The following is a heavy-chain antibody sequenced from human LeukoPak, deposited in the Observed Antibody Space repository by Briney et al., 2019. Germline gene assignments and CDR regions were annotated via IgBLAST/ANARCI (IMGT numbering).Heavy chain of an antibody. CDR3: ARDIVVVPAAWYYFDY. CDR2: INPSGGST. J-gene: IGHJ4*02. D-gene: IGHD2-2*01. V-gene: IGHV1-46*01. CDR1: GYXFTSYY. Sequence: ASVKVSCMTSGYXFTSYYMHWVRQAPGQGLEWMGIINPSGGSTSYAQKFQGRVTMTRDTSTSTVYMELSSLRSEDTAVYYCARDIVVVPAAWYYFDYWGQGTLVTVSS.